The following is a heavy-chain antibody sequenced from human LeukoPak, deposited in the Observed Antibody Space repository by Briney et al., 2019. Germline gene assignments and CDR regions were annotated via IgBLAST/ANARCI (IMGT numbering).Heavy chain of an antibody. CDR2: IRYDGSGK. J-gene: IGHJ3*02. CDR3: SNPEGAAAAGYDAFDI. D-gene: IGHD6-13*01. V-gene: IGHV3-30*02. CDR1: GFAFSRYG. Sequence: GGSLRLSCAASGFAFSRYGMHWVRQAPGKGLEWVAFIRYDGSGKYYADSVKGRFTISRDNSKNTLYLQMNRLRSEDTAVYFCSNPEGAAAAGYDAFDIWGQGTMVTVSS.